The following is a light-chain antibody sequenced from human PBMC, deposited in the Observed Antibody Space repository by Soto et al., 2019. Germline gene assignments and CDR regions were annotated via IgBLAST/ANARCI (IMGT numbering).Light chain of an antibody. V-gene: IGKV4-1*01. CDR1: QNVLNRANNKNY. CDR2: WAS. Sequence: DIVMTQSPDSLAVSLGERATINCKSSQNVLNRANNKNYIAWYQQKPGQPPKLLIYWASTRESGVPDRFSGRGSGTDFHLTISSLQDEDVAVDFCQQYFNTPLTFGGGTKVEIK. J-gene: IGKJ4*01. CDR3: QQYFNTPLT.